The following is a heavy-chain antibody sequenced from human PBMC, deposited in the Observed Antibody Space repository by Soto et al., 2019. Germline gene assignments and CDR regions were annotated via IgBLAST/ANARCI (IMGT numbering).Heavy chain of an antibody. CDR3: ARVFAFHTWSAP. CDR2: IYYSGST. J-gene: IGHJ5*02. Sequence: SETLSLTCTVSGGSTSSYYWSWIRQPPGKGLEWIGYIYYSGSTNYNPSLKSRVTISVDTSKNQFSLKLSSVTAADTAVYYCARVFAFHTWSAPGGKGTLVPVSS. CDR1: GGSTSSYY. D-gene: IGHD3-3*01. V-gene: IGHV4-59*01.